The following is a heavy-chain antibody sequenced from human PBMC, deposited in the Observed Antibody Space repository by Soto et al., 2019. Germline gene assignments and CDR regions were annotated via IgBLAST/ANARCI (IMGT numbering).Heavy chain of an antibody. CDR2: IYFAGTT. CDR1: GGSLSPNY. Sequence: PSETLSLTCSVSGGSLSPNYWSWIRQPPGKGLEWIGYIYFAGTTTYNPSLKSRVTISLDASKNQFSLGVTSVTAADTAVYYCTRGLSNPGWFDPWGQGTLVTVSS. V-gene: IGHV4-59*12. J-gene: IGHJ5*02. D-gene: IGHD4-4*01. CDR3: TRGLSNPGWFDP.